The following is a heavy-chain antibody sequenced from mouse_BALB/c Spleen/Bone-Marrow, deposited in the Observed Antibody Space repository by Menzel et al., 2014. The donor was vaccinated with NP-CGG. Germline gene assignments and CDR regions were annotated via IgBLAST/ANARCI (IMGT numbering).Heavy chain of an antibody. CDR2: IYPGTGST. V-gene: IGHV1S22*01. J-gene: IGHJ2*01. Sequence: LQQSGSELVRPGASVKLSCKASGYTFTSYWMHWVKQRPGQGLEWIGNIYPGTGSTNYDEKFKSKATLTVDTSSRTACMQLSSLTSEDSAVYYCARWLLLDYWGQGTTLTVSS. CDR3: ARWLLLDY. D-gene: IGHD2-3*01. CDR1: GYTFTSYW.